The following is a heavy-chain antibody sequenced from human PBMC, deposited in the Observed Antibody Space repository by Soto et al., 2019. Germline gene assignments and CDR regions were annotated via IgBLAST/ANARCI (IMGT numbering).Heavy chain of an antibody. CDR3: AIDYGDNRGIPWY. D-gene: IGHD4-17*01. Sequence: QVQLVQSGAEVKKPGSSVKVSCKASGGTFSSYAISWVRQAPGQGLEWMGGSIPIFGTANYAQKFQGRVTMTADESTRTAYMELSSLRSEYTAVDYCAIDYGDNRGIPWYWGQGTLVTVSS. CDR1: GGTFSSYA. V-gene: IGHV1-69*01. CDR2: SIPIFGTA. J-gene: IGHJ4*02.